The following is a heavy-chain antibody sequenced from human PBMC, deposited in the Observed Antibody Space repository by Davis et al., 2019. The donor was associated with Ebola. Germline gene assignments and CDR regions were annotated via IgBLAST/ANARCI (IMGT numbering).Heavy chain of an antibody. Sequence: AASVTVSCKASVYTFTTYPIHWVRQAPGQRLEWMGWINPNSGGTNYAQKLQGRVTMTTDTSTSTAYMELRSLRSDDTAVYYCARYQGAVNYYYYYGMDVWGQGTTVTVSS. D-gene: IGHD3-3*01. V-gene: IGHV1-18*01. CDR1: VYTFTTYP. J-gene: IGHJ6*02. CDR3: ARYQGAVNYYYYYGMDV. CDR2: INPNSGGT.